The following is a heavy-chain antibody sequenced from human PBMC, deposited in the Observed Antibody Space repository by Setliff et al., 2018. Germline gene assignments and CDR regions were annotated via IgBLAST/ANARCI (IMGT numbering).Heavy chain of an antibody. Sequence: VASVKVSCKASGYTFTSHYMHWVRQAPGLGLEWMGTINPSSGRTSYAQKFQGRVTMTRDTSTSTAYMDMSSLRSEDTAVYYCARDVFPYHYEGAFDIWGQGTMVTVSS. CDR1: GYTFTSHY. CDR2: INPSSGRT. CDR3: ARDVFPYHYEGAFDI. D-gene: IGHD3-22*01. V-gene: IGHV1-46*01. J-gene: IGHJ3*02.